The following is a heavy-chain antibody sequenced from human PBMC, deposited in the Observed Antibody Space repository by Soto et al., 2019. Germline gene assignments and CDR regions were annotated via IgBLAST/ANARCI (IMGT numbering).Heavy chain of an antibody. J-gene: IGHJ5*02. V-gene: IGHV3-30-3*01. CDR2: ISDDGNNK. CDR3: AKDSSSWILTP. CDR1: GFTFNSYA. Sequence: QVQLVESGGGMVQAGRSLRLSCAASGFTFNSYAMHWVRQAPGKGLEWVAVISDDGNNKHYADSVKGRFTISRDNSKNTLNLQMNSLRVEDTAVYNCAKDSSSWILTPWGQGTVVTVSS. D-gene: IGHD6-13*01.